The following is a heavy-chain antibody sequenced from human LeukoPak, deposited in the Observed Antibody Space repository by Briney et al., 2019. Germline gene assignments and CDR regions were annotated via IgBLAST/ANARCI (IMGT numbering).Heavy chain of an antibody. CDR2: ISAYNGNT. Sequence: ASMKVSCKASGYTFTSYGISWVRQAPGQGLEWMGWISAYNGNTNYAQKLQGRVTMTTDTSTSTAYMELRSLRSDDTAVYYCARDQGDDFWSGYYAYYYYYYGMDVWGQGTTVTVSS. CDR3: ARDQGDDFWSGYYAYYYYYYGMDV. J-gene: IGHJ6*02. V-gene: IGHV1-18*01. D-gene: IGHD3-3*01. CDR1: GYTFTSYG.